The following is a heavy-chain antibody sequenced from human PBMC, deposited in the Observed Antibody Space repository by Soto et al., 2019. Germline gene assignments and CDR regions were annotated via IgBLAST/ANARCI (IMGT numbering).Heavy chain of an antibody. CDR1: GYSFTSNW. V-gene: IGHV5-51*01. CDR2: IYPGDSDT. J-gene: IGHJ4*02. D-gene: IGHD1-7*01. Sequence: GESLQISCKTSGYSFTSNWIGWVGQMPGKGLEWMGIIYPGDSDTRYSPSFQGQVSISADKSISTAYLQWSSLKASDTAMYYCARLARTVLGTITLSLCGYFEYLGKGTLVTVSS. CDR3: ARLARTVLGTITLSLCGYFEY.